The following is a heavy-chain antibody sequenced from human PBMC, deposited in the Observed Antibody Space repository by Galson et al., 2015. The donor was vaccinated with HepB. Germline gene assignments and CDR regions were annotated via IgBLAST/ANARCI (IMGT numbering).Heavy chain of an antibody. CDR2: IYWDDDK. CDR1: GFSLSTSGVG. D-gene: IGHD3-3*01. J-gene: IGHJ4*02. V-gene: IGHV2-5*02. Sequence: PALVKPTQTLTLTCTFSGFSLSTSGVGVGWIRQPPGKALEWLALIYWDDDKRYSPSLKSRLTITKDTSKNQVVLTMTNMDPVDTATYYCAHSLIYDFWSGYPQGYFDYWGQGTLVTVSS. CDR3: AHSLIYDFWSGYPQGYFDY.